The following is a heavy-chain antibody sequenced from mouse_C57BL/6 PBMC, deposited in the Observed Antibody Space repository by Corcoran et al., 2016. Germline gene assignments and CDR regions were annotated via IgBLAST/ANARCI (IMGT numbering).Heavy chain of an antibody. CDR3: AREDYGSSPFAY. V-gene: IGHV1-26*01. Sequence: EVQLQQSGPELVKPGASVEISCKASGYTFTDYYMNWVKQSHGKSLEWIGDINPNNGGTSYNQKFKGKATLTVDKSSSTAYMELRSLTSEDSAVYYCAREDYGSSPFAYWGQGTLVTVSA. J-gene: IGHJ3*01. CDR1: GYTFTDYY. CDR2: INPNNGGT. D-gene: IGHD1-1*01.